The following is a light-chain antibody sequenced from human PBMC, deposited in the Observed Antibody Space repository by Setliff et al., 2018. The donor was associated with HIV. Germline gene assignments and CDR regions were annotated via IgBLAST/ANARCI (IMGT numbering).Light chain of an antibody. CDR1: SSDVGGYNY. CDR3: SSYAGSNYV. Sequence: QSVLTQPPSASGSPGQSVAISCTGTSSDVGGYNYVSWYQQYPGKAPKLMIYEVSKRPSGVPDRFSGSKSGNTASLTVSGLQTEDEADYYCSSYAGSNYVFGSGTKVTVL. CDR2: EVS. V-gene: IGLV2-8*01. J-gene: IGLJ1*01.